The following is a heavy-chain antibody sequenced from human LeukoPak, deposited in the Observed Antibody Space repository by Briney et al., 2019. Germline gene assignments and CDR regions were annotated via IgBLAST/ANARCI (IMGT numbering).Heavy chain of an antibody. CDR2: IYSTGDT. J-gene: IGHJ4*03. Sequence: PSETLSLTCTVSDASINNYYWSWVRQPPLKRLEWIGYIYSTGDTSYNPSLESRVSISMDTSKNHFSLEITSVTAADTAVYYCARGSRVYDRSGFHTWHDYWGHGTLVTVSS. CDR1: DASINNYY. V-gene: IGHV4-59*01. CDR3: ARGSRVYDRSGFHTWHDY. D-gene: IGHD3-22*01.